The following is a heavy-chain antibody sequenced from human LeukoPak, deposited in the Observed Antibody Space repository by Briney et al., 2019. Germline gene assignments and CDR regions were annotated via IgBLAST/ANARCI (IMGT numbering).Heavy chain of an antibody. Sequence: SETLSLTCTVSGGSISSSSYFWGWIRQPPGKGLEWIGTIYYSGSTYYNPSLKSRVTISVDTSKNQFSLKLSSVTAADTAVYYCARLGPYYDFWIGYLPVDYWGQGTLVTVSS. J-gene: IGHJ4*02. CDR1: GGSISSSSYF. D-gene: IGHD3-3*01. CDR2: IYYSGST. CDR3: ARLGPYYDFWIGYLPVDY. V-gene: IGHV4-39*01.